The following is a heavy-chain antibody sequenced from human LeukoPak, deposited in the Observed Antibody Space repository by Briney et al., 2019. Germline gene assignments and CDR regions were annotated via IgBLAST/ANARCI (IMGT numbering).Heavy chain of an antibody. CDR2: IYYNGST. CDR3: ARTSLGGAWFDP. D-gene: IGHD3-10*01. Sequence: PSETLSLTCTVSGGSISSGDYYWSWIRQPPGKGLEWIGYIYYNGSTYYNPSLKSRVTISVDRSKNQFPLKLSSVTAADTAVYYCARTSLGGAWFDPWGQGTLVTVSS. CDR1: GGSISSGDYY. J-gene: IGHJ5*02. V-gene: IGHV4-30-4*08.